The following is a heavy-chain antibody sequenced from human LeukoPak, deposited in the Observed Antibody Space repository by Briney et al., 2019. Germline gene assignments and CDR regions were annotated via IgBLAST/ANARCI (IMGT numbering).Heavy chain of an antibody. CDR3: ARQGGRRYYFDY. CDR1: GGSISSYY. J-gene: IGHJ4*02. CDR2: IYYSGST. D-gene: IGHD2-15*01. Sequence: ASETLSLTCTVSGGSISSYYWSWIRQPPGKGLEWIGYIYYSGSTNYNPSLKSRVTISVDTSKNQFSLKLSSVTAADTAVYYCARQGGRRYYFDYWGQGTLVTVSS. V-gene: IGHV4-59*08.